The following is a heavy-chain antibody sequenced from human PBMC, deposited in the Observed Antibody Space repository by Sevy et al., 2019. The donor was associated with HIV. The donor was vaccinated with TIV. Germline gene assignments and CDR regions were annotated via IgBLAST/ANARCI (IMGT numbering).Heavy chain of an antibody. V-gene: IGHV1-18*04. CDR1: GYTFSSYG. D-gene: IGHD6-19*01. Sequence: ASVKVSCKASGYTFSSYGITWVRQAPGQGLEWMGWISAYNGNTNYAQRFQGRLTMTTDTSTSIAYMDLRSLTSDDTAVYYCARDRPSPGIALSDPYLDYWGQGSLVTVSS. J-gene: IGHJ4*02. CDR3: ARDRPSPGIALSDPYLDY. CDR2: ISAYNGNT.